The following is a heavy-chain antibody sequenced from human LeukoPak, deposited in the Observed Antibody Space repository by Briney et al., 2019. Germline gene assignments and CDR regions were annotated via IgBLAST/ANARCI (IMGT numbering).Heavy chain of an antibody. CDR2: IYSGGST. CDR3: ARDVTYGTLGGAFDI. D-gene: IGHD4-17*01. CDR1: GFTVSSNY. J-gene: IGHJ3*02. V-gene: IGHV3-53*01. Sequence: GGSLRLSCAASGFTVSSNYMSWVRQAPGKGLEWVSVIYSGGSTYYADSVKGRFTISRDNSKNTLYLQMNSLRAEDTAVYYCARDVTYGTLGGAFDIWGQGTMVTVSS.